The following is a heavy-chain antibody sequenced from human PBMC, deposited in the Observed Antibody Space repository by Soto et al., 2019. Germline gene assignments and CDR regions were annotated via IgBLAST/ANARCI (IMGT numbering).Heavy chain of an antibody. D-gene: IGHD3-10*01. CDR3: ARDRYYGSGSYFDI. CDR1: GFTFSSYA. Sequence: GGSLRLSCAASGFTFSSYAMHWVRQAPGKGLEWVAVISYDGSNKYYADSVKGRFTISRDNSKNTLYLQMNSLRAEDTAVYYCARDRYYGSGSYFDIWGQGTMVTVSS. CDR2: ISYDGSNK. V-gene: IGHV3-30-3*01. J-gene: IGHJ3*02.